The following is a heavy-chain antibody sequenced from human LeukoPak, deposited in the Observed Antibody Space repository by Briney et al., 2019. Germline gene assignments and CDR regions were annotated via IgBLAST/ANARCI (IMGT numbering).Heavy chain of an antibody. J-gene: IGHJ4*02. CDR1: GDSISSSSYY. D-gene: IGHD4-23*01. Sequence: SETLSLTCTVSGDSISSSSYYWGWIRQPPGKGLEWIGSIYYSGSTYYNPSLKSRVTISVDTSNNQFSLKLSSVTAADTALYYCARVGRPATEVTYYFDYWGQGTLVTVSS. CDR3: ARVGRPATEVTYYFDY. CDR2: IYYSGST. V-gene: IGHV4-39*07.